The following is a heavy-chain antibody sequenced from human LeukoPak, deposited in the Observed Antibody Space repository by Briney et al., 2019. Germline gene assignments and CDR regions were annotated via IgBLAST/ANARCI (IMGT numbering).Heavy chain of an antibody. V-gene: IGHV3-21*01. CDR2: ISSSSSYI. CDR3: AREAGYSSGWYASFFFDY. D-gene: IGHD6-19*01. CDR1: GFTFSSYS. Sequence: GGSLRLSCAASGFTFSSYSMNWVRQAPGKGLEWVSSISSSSSYIYYADSVKGRFTISRDNAKNSLYLQMNSLRAEDMAVYYCAREAGYSSGWYASFFFDYWGQGTLVTVSS. J-gene: IGHJ4*02.